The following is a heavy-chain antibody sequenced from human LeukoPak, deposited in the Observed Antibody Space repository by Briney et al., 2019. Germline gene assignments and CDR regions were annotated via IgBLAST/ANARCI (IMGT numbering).Heavy chain of an antibody. CDR2: IYPDDSDT. D-gene: IGHD3-10*01. CDR3: VRGKGSGTYYGFDY. Sequence: GESLKISCETSGYTFAKFWVGWVRQTPGKGLEWLGMIYPDDSDTRYSPSFQGQVTMSVDKSISIVYLHWSSLKASDTAIYYCVRGKGSGTYYGFDYWGQGTVVSVVS. J-gene: IGHJ4*02. CDR1: GYTFAKFW. V-gene: IGHV5-51*03.